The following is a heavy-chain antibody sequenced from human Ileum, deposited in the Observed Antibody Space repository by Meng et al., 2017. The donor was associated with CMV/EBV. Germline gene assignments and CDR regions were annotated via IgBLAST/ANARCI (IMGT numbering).Heavy chain of an antibody. CDR2: LNPMGSGI. D-gene: IGHD3-16*01. V-gene: IGHV3-74*01. J-gene: IGHJ4*02. CDR3: ARDLENGYASSIKDY. CDR1: GFTFSNYW. Sequence: GGSLRLSCAASGFTFSNYWMHWVRQAPGKGLVWVSRLNPMGSGISYADSVKGRFTISRNNAKNTLYLQMNSLRADDTAVYYCARDLENGYASSIKDYWGQGTLVTVSS.